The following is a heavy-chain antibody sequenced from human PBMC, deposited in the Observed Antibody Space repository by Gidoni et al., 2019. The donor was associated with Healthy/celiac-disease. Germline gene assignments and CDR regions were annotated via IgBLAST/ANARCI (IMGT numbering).Heavy chain of an antibody. CDR1: GFTFSSYS. CDR3: ARDPTDTSLRFFGSLERYYYYYGMDV. Sequence: EVQLVESGGGLVKPGWSLRLSCAASGFTFSSYSMNWVRQAPGKGLEWVSSISSSSSYIYYADSVKGRFTISRDNAKNSLYLQMNSLRAEDTAVYYCARDPTDTSLRFFGSLERYYYYYGMDVWGQGTTVTVSS. D-gene: IGHD3-3*01. J-gene: IGHJ6*02. V-gene: IGHV3-21*01. CDR2: ISSSSSYI.